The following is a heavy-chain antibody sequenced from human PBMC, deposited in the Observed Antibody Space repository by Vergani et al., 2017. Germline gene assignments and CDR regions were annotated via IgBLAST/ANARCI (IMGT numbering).Heavy chain of an antibody. CDR1: GFTFSDYY. J-gene: IGHJ5*02. Sequence: QVQLVESGGGLVKPGGSLRLSCAASGFTFSDYYMSWIRQAPGKGLEWVSYISSSSSYTNYADSVKGRFTISRDNAKNSLYLQMNSLRAEDTAVYCCARALTYGDTSRGIWFDPWGQGTLVTVSS. CDR3: ARALTYGDTSRGIWFDP. V-gene: IGHV3-11*05. CDR2: ISSSSSYT. D-gene: IGHD4-17*01.